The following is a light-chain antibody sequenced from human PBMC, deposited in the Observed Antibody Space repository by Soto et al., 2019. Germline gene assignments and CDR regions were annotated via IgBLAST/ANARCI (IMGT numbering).Light chain of an antibody. V-gene: IGLV1-44*01. J-gene: IGLJ3*02. CDR1: NSNIGRYS. CDR3: AAWDDNLHGPV. CDR2: SDD. Sequence: QSVLTQPPSLSGTPGQRVTISCSGRNSNIGRYSVNWYQHFPGTAPKILIYSDDERPSGVPDRFSGSKSGTSASLAISGLQSEDEAEYYCAAWDDNLHGPVFGGGTKLTVL.